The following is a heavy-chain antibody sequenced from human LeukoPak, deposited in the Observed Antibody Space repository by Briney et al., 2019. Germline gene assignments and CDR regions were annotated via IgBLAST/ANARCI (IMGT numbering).Heavy chain of an antibody. V-gene: IGHV3-33*01. Sequence: QPGGSLRLSCAASGFSFSSYGMHWVRQAPGKGLEWVAVIWYDGTNKYYADSVKSRFTISRDNSKNTLYLQMNSLRAEDTAVYYCARGSSGWYGAFDIWGQGTMVTVSS. CDR3: ARGSSGWYGAFDI. CDR2: IWYDGTNK. D-gene: IGHD6-19*01. CDR1: GFSFSSYG. J-gene: IGHJ3*02.